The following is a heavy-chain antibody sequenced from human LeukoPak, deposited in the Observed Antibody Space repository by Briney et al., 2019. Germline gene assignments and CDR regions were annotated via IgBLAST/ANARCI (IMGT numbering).Heavy chain of an antibody. CDR1: GLTVSTSY. D-gene: IGHD6-13*01. CDR2: ISYDGSNK. CDR3: ARMRQQLVHPPRNCFDP. J-gene: IGHJ5*02. V-gene: IGHV3-30-3*01. Sequence: PGGSLRLSCAASGLTVSTSYMSWVRQSPGKGLEWVAVISYDGSNKDYADSVQGRFTISRDNSKNTLYLQMNSLRAEDTAFYYCARMRQQLVHPPRNCFDPWGQGTLVTVSS.